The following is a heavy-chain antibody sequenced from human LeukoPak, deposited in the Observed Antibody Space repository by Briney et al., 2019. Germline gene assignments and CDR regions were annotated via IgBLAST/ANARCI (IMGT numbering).Heavy chain of an antibody. CDR3: ARAPEYSSGWSDY. V-gene: IGHV3-11*01. Sequence: GGSLGLSCAASGFTFSDYYMSWIRQAPGKGLEWVSYISSSGSTIYYADSVKGRFTISRDNAKNSLYLQMNSLRAEDTAVYYCARAPEYSSGWSDYWGQGTLVTVSS. D-gene: IGHD6-19*01. J-gene: IGHJ4*02. CDR1: GFTFSDYY. CDR2: ISSSGSTI.